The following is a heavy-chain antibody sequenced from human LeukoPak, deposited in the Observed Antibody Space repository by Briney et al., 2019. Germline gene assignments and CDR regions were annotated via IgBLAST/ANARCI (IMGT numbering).Heavy chain of an antibody. CDR2: IYHSGST. Sequence: PSETLSLTCAVSGYSISSGYYWGWIRQPPGKGLEWIGSIYHSGSTYYNPSLKSRVTISVDTSKNQFSLKLSSVTAADTAVYYCARHRLDDTPEPTNWFDPWGQGTLVTVSS. CDR1: GYSISSGYY. V-gene: IGHV4-38-2*01. J-gene: IGHJ5*02. D-gene: IGHD2-15*01. CDR3: ARHRLDDTPEPTNWFDP.